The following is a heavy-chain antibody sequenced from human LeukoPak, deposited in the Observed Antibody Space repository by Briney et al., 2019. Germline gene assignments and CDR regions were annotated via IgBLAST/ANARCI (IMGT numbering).Heavy chain of an antibody. J-gene: IGHJ6*03. Sequence: PSESLSLTCTVSGGSMIRYYWGWIRQPPGKGLEWIGYIYYTGTTLFDPSLSSRVSMSVDTSRNQFSLSLNSVTAADTAVYYCARLLPNTLPGLPYNYHYLDVWGKGTTVTVSS. CDR3: ARLLPNTLPGLPYNYHYLDV. V-gene: IGHV4-59*01. D-gene: IGHD2-15*01. CDR2: IYYTGTT. CDR1: GGSMIRYY.